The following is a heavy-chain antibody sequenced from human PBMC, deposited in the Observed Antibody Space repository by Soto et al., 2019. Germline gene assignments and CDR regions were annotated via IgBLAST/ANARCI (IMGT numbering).Heavy chain of an antibody. J-gene: IGHJ4*02. Sequence: GASVKVSCKASGYTFTSYGISWVRQAPGQGLEWMGWISAYNGSTSYAQKFQGRVTMTRDTSTSTVYMELSSLRSEDTAVYYCAGTRPYIWGSYRLRPFDYWGQGTLVTVSS. D-gene: IGHD3-16*02. CDR2: ISAYNGST. V-gene: IGHV1-18*01. CDR3: AGTRPYIWGSYRLRPFDY. CDR1: GYTFTSYG.